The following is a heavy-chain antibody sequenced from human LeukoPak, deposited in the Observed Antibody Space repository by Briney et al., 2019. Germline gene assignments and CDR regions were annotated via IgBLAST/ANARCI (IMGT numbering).Heavy chain of an antibody. CDR3: ARAAYNSSPDY. CDR2: ISPTISSSI. CDR1: GFTASDNY. D-gene: IGHD6-13*01. J-gene: IGHJ4*02. V-gene: IGHV3-48*02. Sequence: PGGSLRLCCAASGFTASDNYMSWVRQAPGKGLEWVSYISPTISSSIYYADSVKGRFTISRDNAKNSLFLQMNSLRDEDTAVYYCARAAYNSSPDYWGQGTLVTVSS.